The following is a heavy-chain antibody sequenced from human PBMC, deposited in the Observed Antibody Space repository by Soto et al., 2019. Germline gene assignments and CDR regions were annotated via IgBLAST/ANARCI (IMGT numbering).Heavy chain of an antibody. D-gene: IGHD4-17*01. J-gene: IGHJ6*02. CDR3: ARGTPILLTTVGTQRYYYGMDV. CDR2: INHSGST. V-gene: IGHV4-34*01. Sequence: PSETLSLTCAVYGGSFSGYYWSWIRQPPGKGLEWIGEINHSGSTNYNPSLKSRVTISVDTSKNQFSLKLSSVTAADTAVYYCARGTPILLTTVGTQRYYYGMDVWGQGTTVTVSS. CDR1: GGSFSGYY.